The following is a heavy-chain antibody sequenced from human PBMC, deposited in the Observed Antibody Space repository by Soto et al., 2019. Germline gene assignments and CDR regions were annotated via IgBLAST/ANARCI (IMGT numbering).Heavy chain of an antibody. CDR3: ARARMVRGVIYYYGMDV. D-gene: IGHD3-10*01. Sequence: QVQLQESGPGLVKSSQTLSLTCTVSGGSISSGGNYWSWIRQHPGKGLEWIGYIYHSGCTYYNPSLMSRVTISVDTSKNQFSLKLNSVTAADTAVYYCARARMVRGVIYYYGMDVWGQGTTVTVSS. CDR2: IYHSGCT. J-gene: IGHJ6*02. CDR1: GGSISSGGNY. V-gene: IGHV4-31*03.